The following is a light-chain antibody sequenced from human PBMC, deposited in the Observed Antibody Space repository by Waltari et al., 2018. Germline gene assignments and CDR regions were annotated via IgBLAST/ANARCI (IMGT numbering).Light chain of an antibody. CDR3: MQSLQALWT. Sequence: DIVVTQSPLSLPVTPGEPASISCRSSQSLLHSNGYNYLDWYLQKPGQSPQLLIYLGSNRASGVPERFSGTGSGTDFTLKINRVQAEDVGVYYCMQSLQALWTFGQGTKVDIK. CDR2: LGS. J-gene: IGKJ1*01. V-gene: IGKV2-28*01. CDR1: QSLLHSNGYNY.